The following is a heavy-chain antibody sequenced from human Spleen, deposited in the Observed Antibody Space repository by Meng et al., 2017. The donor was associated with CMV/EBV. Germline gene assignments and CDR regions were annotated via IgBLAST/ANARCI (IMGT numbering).Heavy chain of an antibody. D-gene: IGHD3-3*01. CDR3: ARGGKYDFWSGYTPSAMDV. J-gene: IGHJ6*02. V-gene: IGHV3-11*01. CDR2: ISHSGATR. CDR1: GFTFSDYY. Sequence: GESLKISCAASGFTFSDYYMSWIRQAPGKGLEWLSYISHSGATRHYADSVKGRFTISRDNAKNSLYLQMNSLRAEDTAVYYCARGGKYDFWSGYTPSAMDVWGQGTTVTVSS.